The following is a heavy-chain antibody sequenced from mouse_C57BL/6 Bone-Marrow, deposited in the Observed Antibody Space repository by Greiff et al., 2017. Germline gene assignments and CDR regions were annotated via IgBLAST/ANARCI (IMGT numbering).Heavy chain of an antibody. CDR1: GFTFSSYG. V-gene: IGHV5-6*02. Sequence: DVMLVESGGDLVKPGGSLKLSCAASGFTFSSYGVSWVRQTPDKRLEWVATISSGGSYTYYPDSVKGRFTISRDNAKNTLYLQMSSLKSEDTAMYYCARRGTWAMDYWGQGTSVTVSS. J-gene: IGHJ4*01. D-gene: IGHD3-3*01. CDR3: ARRGTWAMDY. CDR2: ISSGGSYT.